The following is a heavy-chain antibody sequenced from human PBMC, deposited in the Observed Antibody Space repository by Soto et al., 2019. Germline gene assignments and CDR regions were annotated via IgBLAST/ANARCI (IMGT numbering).Heavy chain of an antibody. V-gene: IGHV3-23*01. CDR1: GFSFSNYA. CDR2: ISGSAATI. CDR3: AKGRKGYSDTIGSQWAFDI. J-gene: IGHJ3*02. Sequence: EVQLLESGGGLVQPGGSLRLSCAAAGFSFSNYALTWVRRAPGKGLEWVSVISGSAATIHYADSVKGRFTISRDNSKNTLYMQKNSLRAEDTAVYYGAKGRKGYSDTIGSQWAFDIWGQGTMVTVSS. D-gene: IGHD3-22*01.